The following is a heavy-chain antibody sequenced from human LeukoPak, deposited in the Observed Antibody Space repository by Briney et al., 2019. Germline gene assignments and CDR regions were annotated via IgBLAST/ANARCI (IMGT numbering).Heavy chain of an antibody. J-gene: IGHJ5*02. V-gene: IGHV5-51*01. Sequence: GESLKISCKGSGYRFTSYWIAWVRQMPGKGLEWMGIIYPGDSHTRYSPSFQGQVIISVDKSISTAYLQWNSLKASDSAVYYCAGAAVGTQSPMVGDWFDPWGQGTLVTVSS. CDR3: AGAAVGTQSPMVGDWFDP. CDR2: IYPGDSHT. CDR1: GYRFTSYW. D-gene: IGHD6-13*01.